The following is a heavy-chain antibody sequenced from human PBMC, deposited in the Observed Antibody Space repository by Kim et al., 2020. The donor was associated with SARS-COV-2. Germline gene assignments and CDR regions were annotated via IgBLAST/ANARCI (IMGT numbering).Heavy chain of an antibody. V-gene: IGHV4-59*08. J-gene: IGHJ4*02. CDR3: ARHPKNSSSWYSADY. D-gene: IGHD6-13*01. Sequence: PSPNGRVTISVDTSKSQFSLKLSSVTAADTAVYYCARHPKNSSSWYSADYWGQGTLVTVSS.